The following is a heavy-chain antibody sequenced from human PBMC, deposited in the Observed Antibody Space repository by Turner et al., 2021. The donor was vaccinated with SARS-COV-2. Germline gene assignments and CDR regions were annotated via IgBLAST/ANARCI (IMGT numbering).Heavy chain of an antibody. CDR3: ARVWVRWWYFDL. Sequence: QVQLQQWGAGLLKPSETLSLTCAVYGGSFSGYYWGWIRQPPGKGLEWIGEINHSGSTNYNPSLKIRVTISVDTSKNQFSLKLSSVTAADTAVYYCARVWVRWWYFDLWGRGTLVTVSS. CDR2: INHSGST. CDR1: GGSFSGYY. J-gene: IGHJ2*01. V-gene: IGHV4-34*01. D-gene: IGHD7-27*01.